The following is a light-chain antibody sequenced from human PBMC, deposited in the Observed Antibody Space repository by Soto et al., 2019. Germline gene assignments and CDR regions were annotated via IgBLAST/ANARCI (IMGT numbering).Light chain of an antibody. Sequence: DIVMTQSPDSLAVSLGERATINCKSSQSVLYSSNNRDSLAWYQQKPGLPPKLLIYWASIRASGVPDRFSGGGSGTDFTITISSLQAEAVAVYYCQQYYNTMYTFGQGTKVDIK. V-gene: IGKV4-1*01. J-gene: IGKJ2*01. CDR2: WAS. CDR3: QQYYNTMYT. CDR1: QSVLYSSNNRDS.